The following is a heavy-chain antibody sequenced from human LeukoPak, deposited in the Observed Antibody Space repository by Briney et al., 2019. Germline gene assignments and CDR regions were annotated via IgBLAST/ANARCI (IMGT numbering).Heavy chain of an antibody. J-gene: IGHJ4*02. CDR3: ANNPRYSSGRPYYFDY. Sequence: GGSLRLSCAASGFTFSSYAMSWVRQAPGKGLEWVSAISGSGGSTYYADSVKGRFTISRDNSKNTLYLQMNSLRAEDTAVYYCANNPRYSSGRPYYFDYWGQGTLVTVSS. D-gene: IGHD6-25*01. CDR1: GFTFSSYA. CDR2: ISGSGGST. V-gene: IGHV3-23*01.